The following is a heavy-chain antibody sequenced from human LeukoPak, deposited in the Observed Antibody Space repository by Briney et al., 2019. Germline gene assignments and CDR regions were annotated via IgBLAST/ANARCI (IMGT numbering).Heavy chain of an antibody. CDR2: INPNSGGT. CDR1: GYTFTGYY. D-gene: IGHD3-3*01. V-gene: IGHV1-2*02. J-gene: IGHJ4*02. CDR3: ARGGLAIFGVVARGGDY. Sequence: ASVKVSCKASGYTFTGYYMHWVRQAPGQGLEWMGWINPNSGGTHYAQKSQGRVTMTRDTSISTAYMELSRLRSDDTAVYYCARGGLAIFGVVARGGDYWGQGTLVTVSS.